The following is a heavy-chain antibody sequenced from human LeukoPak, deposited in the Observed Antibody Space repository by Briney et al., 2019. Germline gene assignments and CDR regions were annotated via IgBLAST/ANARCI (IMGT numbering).Heavy chain of an antibody. CDR2: ISWDGGST. CDR1: GFTFDDYT. Sequence: GGSLRLSCAASGFTFDDYTMHWVRQAPGKGLEWVSLISWDGGSTYYADSVKGRFTISRDNSKNSLYLQMNSLRTEDTALYYCTKSGAAAGSFDPWGQGTLVTASS. CDR3: TKSGAAAGSFDP. V-gene: IGHV3-43*01. J-gene: IGHJ5*02. D-gene: IGHD6-13*01.